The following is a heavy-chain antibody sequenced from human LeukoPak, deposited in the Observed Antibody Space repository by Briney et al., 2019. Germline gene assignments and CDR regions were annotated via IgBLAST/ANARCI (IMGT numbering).Heavy chain of an antibody. V-gene: IGHV3-7*01. CDR1: GFTFSSYW. CDR3: ARGSFFGYGDLDAFDI. CDR2: IKQDGSEK. D-gene: IGHD4-17*01. J-gene: IGHJ3*02. Sequence: GGSLRLSCAASGFTFSSYWMSWVRQAPGKGLEWVANIKQDGSEKYYVDSVKGRFTISRDNAKNSLYLPMNSLRAEDTAVYYCARGSFFGYGDLDAFDIWGQGTMVTVSS.